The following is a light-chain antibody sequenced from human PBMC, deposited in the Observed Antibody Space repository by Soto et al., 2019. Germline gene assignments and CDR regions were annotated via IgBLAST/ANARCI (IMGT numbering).Light chain of an antibody. Sequence: QSALTQPASVSGSPGQSITISCTGTSSDVGGYNYVSWYQQHPGKAPKLMIYDVSNRPSGVSNRFSGSKSGNTASLTISGLQAADEADYHCSSYTSSSTYVVFGGGTQLTVL. CDR1: SSDVGGYNY. J-gene: IGLJ2*01. CDR3: SSYTSSSTYVV. V-gene: IGLV2-14*01. CDR2: DVS.